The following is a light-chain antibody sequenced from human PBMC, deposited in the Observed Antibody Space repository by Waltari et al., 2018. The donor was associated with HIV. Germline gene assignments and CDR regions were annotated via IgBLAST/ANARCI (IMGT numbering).Light chain of an antibody. V-gene: IGLV1-44*01. CDR2: NNN. CDR1: SPNIGMHT. J-gene: IGLJ2*01. Sequence: QSVLTQPPSASGTPGKRVTIACSASSPNIGMHTVNWYQQLPGTAPKLLIYNNNQRPSGVPDRFSGSKSGTSASLAISGLQSEDEADYYCAAWDDSLNGVIFGGGTKLTVL. CDR3: AAWDDSLNGVI.